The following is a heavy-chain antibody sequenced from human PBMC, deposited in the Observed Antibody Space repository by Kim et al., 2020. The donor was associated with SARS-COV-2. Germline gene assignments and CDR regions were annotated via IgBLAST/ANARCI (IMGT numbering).Heavy chain of an antibody. Sequence: SVKVSCKASGGTFSSYAISWVRQAPGQGLEWMGGIIPIFGTANYAQKFQGRVTITADETTSTAYMGLSSLRSEDTAVYYCARRRVIAAAADYYYYGMDVWGQGTTVTVSS. D-gene: IGHD6-13*01. V-gene: IGHV1-69*13. CDR3: ARRRVIAAAADYYYYGMDV. CDR2: IIPIFGTA. J-gene: IGHJ6*02. CDR1: GGTFSSYA.